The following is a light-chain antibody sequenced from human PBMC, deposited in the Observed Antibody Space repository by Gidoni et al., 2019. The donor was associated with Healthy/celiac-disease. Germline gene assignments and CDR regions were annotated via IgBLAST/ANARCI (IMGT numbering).Light chain of an antibody. V-gene: IGKV2-30*02. CDR3: MQGRG. CDR2: KVS. CDR1: QSLVHSDGNTY. J-gene: IGKJ3*01. Sequence: DVVLPQSPLSLPVTLGQPASISCRSSQSLVHSDGNTYLNWFQQRPGQSPRRLIYKVSNRDSGVPDRFSGSGSGTDFTLKISRVEAEDVGVYYCMQGRGFGPGTKVDIK.